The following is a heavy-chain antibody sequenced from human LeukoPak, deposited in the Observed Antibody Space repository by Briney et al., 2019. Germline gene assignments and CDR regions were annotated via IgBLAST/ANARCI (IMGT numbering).Heavy chain of an antibody. V-gene: IGHV4-34*01. CDR3: ARGAFFRSTVTTLRYYYYGMDV. CDR1: GGSFSGYY. J-gene: IGHJ6*02. Sequence: SETLPLTCAVYGGSFSGYYWSWIRQPPGKGLEWIGEINHSGSTNYNPSLKSRVTISVDTSKNQFSLKLSSVTAADTAAYYCARGAFFRSTVTTLRYYYYGMDVWGQGTTVTVSS. D-gene: IGHD4-17*01. CDR2: INHSGST.